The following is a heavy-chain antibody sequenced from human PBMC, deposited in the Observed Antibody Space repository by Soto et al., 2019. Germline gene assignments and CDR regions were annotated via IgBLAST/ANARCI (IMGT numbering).Heavy chain of an antibody. CDR2: IYYSGST. V-gene: IGHV4-31*03. CDR3: ARSVFP. CDR1: GGSISSGGYY. Sequence: PSDTLSLTCTVSGGSISSGGYYWSWIRHHPGKGLEWIGYIYYSGSTYYNPSLKSRVTISVDTSKNQFSLRLTSVTAADTDVYYCARSVFPWGQGTLVTSPQ. J-gene: IGHJ5*02.